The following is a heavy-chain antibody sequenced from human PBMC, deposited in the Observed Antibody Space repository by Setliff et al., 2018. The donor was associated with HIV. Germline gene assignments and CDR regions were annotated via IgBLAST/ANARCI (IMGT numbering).Heavy chain of an antibody. CDR1: GYSFSTYG. D-gene: IGHD6-13*01. Sequence: ASVKVSCKASGYSFSTYGISWMRQAPGQGLEWLGWISGYNANTNYAQNLQGKVIMTTDTSSNTAYMELRSLRSDDTAIYYCARDLFRWAAAGPNYFDSWGQGTLVTVSS. CDR2: ISGYNANT. J-gene: IGHJ4*02. V-gene: IGHV1-18*01. CDR3: ARDLFRWAAAGPNYFDS.